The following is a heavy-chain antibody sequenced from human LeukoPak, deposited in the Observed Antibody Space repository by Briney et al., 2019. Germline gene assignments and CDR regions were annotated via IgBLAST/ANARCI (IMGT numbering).Heavy chain of an antibody. CDR3: ARWFGELSYGMDV. CDR2: INPNTGDT. CDR1: GYTFTAFY. Sequence: GASVKVSCKASGYTFTAFYMHWVRQAPGQGPEWMGRINPNTGDTIYAQKFQGRVTMTRDTSISTAYMELSRLRSDDTAVYYCARWFGELSYGMDVWGQGTTVTVSS. J-gene: IGHJ6*02. D-gene: IGHD3-10*01. V-gene: IGHV1-2*06.